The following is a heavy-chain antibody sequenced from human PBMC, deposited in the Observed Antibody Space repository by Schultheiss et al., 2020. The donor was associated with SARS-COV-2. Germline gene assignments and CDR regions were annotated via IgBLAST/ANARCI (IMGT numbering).Heavy chain of an antibody. CDR1: GGTFSSYA. V-gene: IGHV1-46*01. Sequence: ASVKVSCKASGGTFSSYAISWVRQAPGQGLEWMGIMNPSGGTTSYAQKFQGRVTMTRDTSTSTVYMELSSLRSEDTAVYYCARVVGAPPAFDPWGQGTLVTVSS. J-gene: IGHJ5*02. D-gene: IGHD1-26*01. CDR2: MNPSGGTT. CDR3: ARVVGAPPAFDP.